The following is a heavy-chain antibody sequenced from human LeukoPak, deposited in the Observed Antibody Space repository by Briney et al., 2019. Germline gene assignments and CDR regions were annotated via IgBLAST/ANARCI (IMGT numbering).Heavy chain of an antibody. D-gene: IGHD5-18*01. Sequence: GRSLRLSCAASGFTFSSYGMHWVRQAPGKGLEWVAVIWYDGRNKYYADSVKGRFTISRDNSKNTLYLQMNSLRAEDTAVYYCARDPGYSYGIPFDYWGQGTLVTVSS. CDR1: GFTFSSYG. J-gene: IGHJ4*02. CDR3: ARDPGYSYGIPFDY. V-gene: IGHV3-33*01. CDR2: IWYDGRNK.